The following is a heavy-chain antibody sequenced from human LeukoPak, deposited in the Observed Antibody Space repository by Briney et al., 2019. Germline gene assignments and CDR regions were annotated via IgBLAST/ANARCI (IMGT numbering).Heavy chain of an antibody. J-gene: IGHJ4*02. CDR3: ARGRISMVRGVIKNYFDY. D-gene: IGHD3-10*01. CDR1: GASFSGYY. Sequence: PSETLSLTCGVYGASFSGYYWTWIRQPPGKGLEWIGEINHSGSTNYNPSLKSRVTISVDTSKNQFSLKLSSVTAADTAVYYCARGRISMVRGVIKNYFDYWGQGTLVTVSS. V-gene: IGHV4-34*01. CDR2: INHSGST.